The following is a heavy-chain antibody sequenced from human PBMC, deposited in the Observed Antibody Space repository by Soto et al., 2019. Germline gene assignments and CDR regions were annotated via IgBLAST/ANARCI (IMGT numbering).Heavy chain of an antibody. V-gene: IGHV4-34*01. CDR1: GGSFSGYY. CDR2: INHSGST. Sequence: SETLSLTCAVYGGSFSGYYWSWIRQPPGKGLEWIGEINHSGSTNYNPSLKSRVTISVDTSKNQFSLKLSSVTAADTAVYYCARGQSSLLLDCWGQGALVTVPQ. D-gene: IGHD2-8*02. CDR3: ARGQSSLLLDC. J-gene: IGHJ4*02.